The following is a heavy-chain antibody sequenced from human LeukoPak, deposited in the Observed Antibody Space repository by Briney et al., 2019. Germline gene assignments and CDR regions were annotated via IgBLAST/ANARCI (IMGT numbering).Heavy chain of an antibody. CDR3: TRDQDAGYALGY. V-gene: IGHV3-11*01. D-gene: IGHD5-12*01. J-gene: IGHJ4*02. Sequence: PGGSLRLSCAASGFRLNDYYMSWIRQAPGKGLEWISYITSSGPTYYSDSVKGRFTISRDAASKSLYLQMNSLRAEDTAVYFCTRDQDAGYALGYWGQETLVTVSS. CDR2: ITSSGPT. CDR1: GFRLNDYY.